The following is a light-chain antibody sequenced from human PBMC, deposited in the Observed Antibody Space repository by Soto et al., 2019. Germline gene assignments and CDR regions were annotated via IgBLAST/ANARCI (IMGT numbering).Light chain of an antibody. CDR1: SSDVGGYNY. V-gene: IGLV2-11*01. CDR3: CSYAGSGTSGYV. Sequence: QSALTQPRSVSGSPGQSVTISCTGTSSDVGGYNYVSWYQQHPGKAPKLMIYDVMKRPSGVPDRFSGSKSGNTASLTISGLQSEDEADYYCCSYAGSGTSGYVFGSGTKLTVL. CDR2: DVM. J-gene: IGLJ1*01.